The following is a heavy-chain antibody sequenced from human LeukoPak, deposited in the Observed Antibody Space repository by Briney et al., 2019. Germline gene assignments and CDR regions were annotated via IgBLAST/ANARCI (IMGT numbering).Heavy chain of an antibody. CDR2: ISYDGSNK. V-gene: IGHV3-30*04. CDR1: GFTFSSYA. J-gene: IGHJ6*02. CDR3: ARDAGYYGSGSYVDV. D-gene: IGHD3-10*01. Sequence: GGSLRLSCAASGFTFSSYAMHWVRQAPGKGLEWVAVISYDGSNKYYADSVKGRFTISRDNSKNTLYLQMNSLRAEDTAVYYCARDAGYYGSGSYVDVWGQGTTVTVSS.